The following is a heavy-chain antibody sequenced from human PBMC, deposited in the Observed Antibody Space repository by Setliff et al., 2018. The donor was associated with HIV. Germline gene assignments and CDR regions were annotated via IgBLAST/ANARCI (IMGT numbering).Heavy chain of an antibody. V-gene: IGHV3-7*01. CDR3: ARREYCSSTTCFDS. CDR1: GFPFSSSW. J-gene: IGHJ4*02. D-gene: IGHD2-2*01. Sequence: PGGSLRLSCAASGFPFSSSWMSWVRQAPGKGLEWVANIKEDGSEKYFVDSVKGRFTIARDNAKNSLYLQMNSLRAEDTAVYYCARREYCSSTTCFDSWGQGTLVTVSS. CDR2: IKEDGSEK.